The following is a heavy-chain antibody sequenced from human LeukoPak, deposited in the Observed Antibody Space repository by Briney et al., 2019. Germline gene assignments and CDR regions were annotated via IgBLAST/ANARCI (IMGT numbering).Heavy chain of an antibody. D-gene: IGHD3-22*01. J-gene: IGHJ1*01. CDR2: MNLNSGNT. V-gene: IGHV1-8*01. Sequence: ASVKVSCKASGYTFTSYDISWVRQAAGQGLEWMGWMNLNSGNTGYAQKFKGRVTMTGNTSINTAYMELSSLRSEDTAVYYCARGLRDSSGREYFQHWGQGTLVTVSS. CDR1: GYTFTSYD. CDR3: ARGLRDSSGREYFQH.